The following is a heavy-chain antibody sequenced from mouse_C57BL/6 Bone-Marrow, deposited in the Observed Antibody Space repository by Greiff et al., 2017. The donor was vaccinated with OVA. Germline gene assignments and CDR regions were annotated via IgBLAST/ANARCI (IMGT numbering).Heavy chain of an antibody. J-gene: IGHJ2*01. V-gene: IGHV3-6*01. Sequence: VQLQQSGPGLVKPSQSLSLTCSVTGYSITSGYYWNWIRQFPGNKLEWMGYISYDGSNNYNPSLKNRISITRDTSKNQFFLKLNSVTTEDTAHYYCARDTYDGSYWGQGTTLTVSS. CDR1: GYSITSGYY. CDR3: ARDTYDGSY. CDR2: ISYDGSN. D-gene: IGHD2-3*01.